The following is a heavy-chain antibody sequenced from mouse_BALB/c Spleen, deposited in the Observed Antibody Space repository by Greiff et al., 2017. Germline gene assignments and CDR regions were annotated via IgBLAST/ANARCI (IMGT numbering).Heavy chain of an antibody. J-gene: IGHJ3*01. CDR3: AIDDYGCCAY. Sequence: EVQLQQSGAELVKPGASVKLSCTASGFNIKDTYMHWVKQRPEQGLEWIGRIDPANGNTKYDPKFQGKATITADTSSNTAYLQLSSLTSEDTAVFFCAIDDYGCCAYRGQGTLVTVSA. CDR1: GFNIKDTY. CDR2: IDPANGNT. D-gene: IGHD1-1*01. V-gene: IGHV14-3*02.